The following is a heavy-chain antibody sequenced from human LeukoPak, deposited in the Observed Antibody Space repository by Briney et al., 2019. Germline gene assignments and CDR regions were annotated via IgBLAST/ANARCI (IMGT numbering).Heavy chain of an antibody. CDR1: GYSISSGYY. CDR2: INHGGST. Sequence: PSETLSLTCTVSGYSISSGYYWGWIRQPPGKGLEWIGEINHGGSTNYNPSLKSRVTISVDMSKNQFSLRLSSVTAADTAVYYCASSTIFGVVANWFDPWGQGTLVTVSS. J-gene: IGHJ5*02. CDR3: ASSTIFGVVANWFDP. D-gene: IGHD3-3*01. V-gene: IGHV4-38-2*02.